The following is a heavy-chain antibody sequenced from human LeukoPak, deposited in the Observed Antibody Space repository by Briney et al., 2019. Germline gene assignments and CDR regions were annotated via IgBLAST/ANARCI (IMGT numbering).Heavy chain of an antibody. CDR2: MNPNSGNT. CDR1: GYTFTSYD. V-gene: IGHV1-8*03. CDR3: ARRRKYYYYMDV. J-gene: IGHJ6*03. Sequence: GASVKVSCKASGYTFTSYDINWVRQATGQGLEWMGCMNPNSGNTGYAQKFQGRVTITRNTSISTAYMELSSLRSEDTAVYYCARRRKYYYYMDVWGKGTTVTVSS.